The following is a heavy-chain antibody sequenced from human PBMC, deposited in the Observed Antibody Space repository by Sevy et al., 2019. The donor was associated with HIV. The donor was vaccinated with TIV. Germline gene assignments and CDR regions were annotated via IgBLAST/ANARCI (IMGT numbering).Heavy chain of an antibody. V-gene: IGHV3-48*01. D-gene: IGHD2-15*01. J-gene: IGHJ3*02. CDR1: GFTFSSYT. CDR2: ISTTSIIT. Sequence: GGSLRLSCAASGFTFSSYTMNWVRQAPGKGLEWVSYISTTSIITYYADSVRGRFTISRENTKNSLYLQMNSLRAEDTAVYYCARDAAPYCSGGRCYFYAFDIWGQGTMVTVSS. CDR3: ARDAAPYCSGGRCYFYAFDI.